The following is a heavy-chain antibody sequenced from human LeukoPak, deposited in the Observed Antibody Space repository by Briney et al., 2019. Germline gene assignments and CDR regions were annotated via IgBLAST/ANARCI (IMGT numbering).Heavy chain of an antibody. Sequence: GGSLRLSCAASGFTFSNYYMSWIRQAPGKGLEWVSYISTSSSYTNYADSVEGRFTISRDNAKNSLYLQMNSLRAEDTAVYYCARTSSSVLDYWGQGTLVTVSS. D-gene: IGHD5/OR15-5a*01. J-gene: IGHJ4*02. CDR1: GFTFSNYY. CDR2: ISTSSSYT. CDR3: ARTSSSVLDY. V-gene: IGHV3-11*06.